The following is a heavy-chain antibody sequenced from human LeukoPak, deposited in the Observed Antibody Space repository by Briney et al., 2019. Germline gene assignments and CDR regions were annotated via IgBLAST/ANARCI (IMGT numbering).Heavy chain of an antibody. CDR3: ARLGYCSSTACYLDY. J-gene: IGHJ4*02. D-gene: IGHD2-2*01. CDR2: IYHSGST. Sequence: SETLSLTCTVSGGSISSGGYYWSWIRQPPGKGLEWIGYIYHSGSTYYNPSLKSRVTISVDRSKNQFSLKLSSVTAADTAVYYCARLGYCSSTACYLDYWGQGTLVTVSS. V-gene: IGHV4-30-2*01. CDR1: GGSISSGGYY.